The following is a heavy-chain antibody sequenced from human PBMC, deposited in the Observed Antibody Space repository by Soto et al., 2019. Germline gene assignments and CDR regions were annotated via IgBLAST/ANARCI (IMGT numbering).Heavy chain of an antibody. V-gene: IGHV3-11*01. CDR2: ISSSGSTI. CDR1: GFTFSDYY. D-gene: IGHD6-19*01. J-gene: IGHJ5*02. Sequence: GGSLRLSCAASGFTFSDYYMSWIRQAPGKGLEWVSYISSSGSTIYYADSVKGRFTISRDNAKNSLYLQMNSLRAEDTAVYYCARAEGYSSGVLPWFDPWGQGTLVTVSS. CDR3: ARAEGYSSGVLPWFDP.